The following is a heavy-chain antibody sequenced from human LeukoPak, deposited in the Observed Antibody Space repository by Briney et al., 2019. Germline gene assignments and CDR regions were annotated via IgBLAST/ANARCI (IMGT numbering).Heavy chain of an antibody. CDR3: ARPYTSYYYDSSGYPSPTYFDY. CDR2: IYPGDSDT. V-gene: IGHV5-51*01. D-gene: IGHD3-22*01. Sequence: GESLKISCKGPGYSFTSYWIGWVRQMPGKGLEWMGIIYPGDSDTRYSPSFQGQVTISADKSISTAYLQWSSLKASDTAKYYCARPYTSYYYDSSGYPSPTYFDYWGQGTLVTVSS. CDR1: GYSFTSYW. J-gene: IGHJ4*02.